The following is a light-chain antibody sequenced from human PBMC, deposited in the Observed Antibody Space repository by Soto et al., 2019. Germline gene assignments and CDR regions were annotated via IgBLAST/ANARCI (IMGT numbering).Light chain of an antibody. CDR3: QQYGSSRT. J-gene: IGKJ1*01. Sequence: EVVLTQSPAPLSVSPGGRATPSCRASQSVSTNLAWYQQKPGQAPRLLIYNALTRATGIPARFSGSGSGTDFTLTISRLEPEDFAVYYCQQYGSSRTFGQGTKV. CDR2: NAL. CDR1: QSVSTN. V-gene: IGKV3-20*01.